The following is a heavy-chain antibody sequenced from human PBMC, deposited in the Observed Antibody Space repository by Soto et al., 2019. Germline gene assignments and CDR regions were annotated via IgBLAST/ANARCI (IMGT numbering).Heavy chain of an antibody. CDR3: AREEESSGHAWTFHH. CDR1: GFTFSNYV. D-gene: IGHD3-22*01. CDR2: IPSRAGDNK. J-gene: IGHJ1*01. Sequence: QVQLVESGGGVVQPGRSLRLSCAASGFTFSNYVIHWVRQAPGKGLEWVALIPSRAGDNKQYADSVKGRFTISRDNSKNRLSLQMYSLRAEDTAVYYCAREEESSGHAWTFHHCGQGTKVTVAS. V-gene: IGHV3-30-3*01.